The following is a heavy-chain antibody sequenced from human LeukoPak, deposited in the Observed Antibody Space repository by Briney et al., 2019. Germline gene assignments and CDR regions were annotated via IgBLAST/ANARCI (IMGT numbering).Heavy chain of an antibody. CDR2: INHSGRT. J-gene: IGHJ4*02. CDR3: ARGRGVVVRDWFDY. V-gene: IGHV4-34*01. CDR1: GGSFSENY. D-gene: IGHD2-15*01. Sequence: PSETLSLTCAVYGGSFSENYWTWIRQPPGKGLEWIGEINHSGRTNYNPSLKGRVTISVDSSKNQFSLELSSVTAADTAVYYCARGRGVVVRDWFDYWGQGTLVTVSS.